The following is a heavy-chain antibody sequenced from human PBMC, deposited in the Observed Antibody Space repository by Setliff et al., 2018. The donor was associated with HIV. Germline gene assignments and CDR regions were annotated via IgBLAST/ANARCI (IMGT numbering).Heavy chain of an antibody. Sequence: ASGKVSCKAYGYTFTAYYMHWVRQAPGQGLEWMGWINPNSGGTNYAQNFQGSVTMTTDTSISTAYMELSRLRSDDTAVYYCATLDYWGQGTLVTVSS. J-gene: IGHJ4*02. CDR1: GYTFTAYY. CDR2: INPNSGGT. V-gene: IGHV1-2*02. CDR3: ATLDY.